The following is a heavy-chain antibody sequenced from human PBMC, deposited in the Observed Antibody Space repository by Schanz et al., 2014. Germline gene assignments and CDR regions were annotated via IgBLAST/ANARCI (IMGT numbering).Heavy chain of an antibody. V-gene: IGHV1-2*06. D-gene: IGHD3-3*01. CDR2: FNPGNGGA. CDR1: GFIFTGYF. J-gene: IGHJ4*02. CDR3: ARDRVYRFLKGENRFYFDY. Sequence: QVQLVQSGAEVQKPGASVTVSCKVSGFIFTGYFIHWIRQAPGQGLEWMGRFNPGNGGANFAEKFQGRVAMTSDTSIKTYAMELTRLTSDDTAVYYCARDRVYRFLKGENRFYFDYWGQGTLVIVSS.